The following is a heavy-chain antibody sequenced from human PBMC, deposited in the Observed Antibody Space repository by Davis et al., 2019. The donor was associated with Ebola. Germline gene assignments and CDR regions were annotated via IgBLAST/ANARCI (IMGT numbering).Heavy chain of an antibody. Sequence: SETLSLTCTVSGGSISSSSYYWGWIRQPPGKGLEWIGSIYYSGSTYYNPSLKSRVTISVDTSKNQSSLKLSSVTAADTAVFYCARSTTLVYYYGMDVWGQGTTVTVSS. D-gene: IGHD1-1*01. V-gene: IGHV4-39*01. CDR2: IYYSGST. CDR3: ARSTTLVYYYGMDV. CDR1: GGSISSSSYY. J-gene: IGHJ6*02.